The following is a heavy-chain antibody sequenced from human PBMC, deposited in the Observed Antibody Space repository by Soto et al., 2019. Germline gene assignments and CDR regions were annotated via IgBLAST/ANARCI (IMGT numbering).Heavy chain of an antibody. Sequence: GGSLRLSCAASGFTFSSYAMSWVRQAPGKGLEWVSAISGSGGSTYYADSVKGRFTISRDNSKNTLYLQMNSLRAEDTAVYYCAKRFGTIFGVVIENFDYWGQGTLVTVSS. J-gene: IGHJ4*02. D-gene: IGHD3-3*01. V-gene: IGHV3-23*01. CDR1: GFTFSSYA. CDR2: ISGSGGST. CDR3: AKRFGTIFGVVIENFDY.